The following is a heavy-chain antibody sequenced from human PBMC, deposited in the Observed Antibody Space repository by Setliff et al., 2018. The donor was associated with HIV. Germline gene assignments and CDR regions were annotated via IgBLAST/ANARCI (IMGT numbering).Heavy chain of an antibody. J-gene: IGHJ4*02. Sequence: AASVKVSCKASGYTFTRYYTHWVRQAPGQGLEWMGIINPSGGSTTYTQKFQGTGTMTRDTSTSTVYMELSSLRSEDTAVYYCARGPHCSSTSCFGGFDYWGQGTLVTVSS. D-gene: IGHD2-2*01. CDR1: GYTFTRYY. V-gene: IGHV1-46*01. CDR3: ARGPHCSSTSCFGGFDY. CDR2: INPSGGST.